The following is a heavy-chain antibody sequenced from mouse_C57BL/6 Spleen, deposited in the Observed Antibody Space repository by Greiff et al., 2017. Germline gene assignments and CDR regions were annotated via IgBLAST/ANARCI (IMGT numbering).Heavy chain of an antibody. Sequence: EVKVEESGPGLVKPSQSLSLTCSVTGYSITSGYYWNWIRQFPGNKLEWMGYISYDGSNNYNPSLKNRISITRDTSKNQFFLKLNSVTTEDTATYYCARVTGAWFAYWGQGTLVTVSA. CDR1: GYSITSGYY. D-gene: IGHD4-1*01. J-gene: IGHJ3*01. CDR2: ISYDGSN. CDR3: ARVTGAWFAY. V-gene: IGHV3-6*01.